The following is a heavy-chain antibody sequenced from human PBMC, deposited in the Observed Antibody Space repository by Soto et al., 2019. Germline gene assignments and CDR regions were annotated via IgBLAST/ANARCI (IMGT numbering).Heavy chain of an antibody. J-gene: IGHJ5*02. D-gene: IGHD2-15*01. CDR3: ARGPVSLYCSGGSCYSVPLGGWFDP. V-gene: IGHV1-18*01. CDR1: GYTFTSYG. CDR2: ISAYNGNT. Sequence: ASVKVSCKASGYTFTSYGISWVRQAPGQGLEWMGWISAYNGNTNYAQKLQGRVTMTTDTSTSTAYMELRSLRSDDTAVYYCARGPVSLYCSGGSCYSVPLGGWFDPWGQGTLVTVSS.